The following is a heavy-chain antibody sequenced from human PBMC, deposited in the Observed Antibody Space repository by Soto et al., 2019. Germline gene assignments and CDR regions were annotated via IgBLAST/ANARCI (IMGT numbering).Heavy chain of an antibody. CDR2: IIPLFGTA. CDR3: ARPKGSYSSGYYYFDY. Sequence: QVQLVQSGAEVKQPGSSVKVSCKPSGGTFSTYAIYWVRQAPGQGLEWMGAIIPLFGTADYAQKFQGRVTITADESTSTASMELSSLRSEDTAVYYCARPKGSYSSGYYYFDYWGQGTLVTVSS. V-gene: IGHV1-69*01. D-gene: IGHD6-19*01. CDR1: GGTFSTYA. J-gene: IGHJ4*02.